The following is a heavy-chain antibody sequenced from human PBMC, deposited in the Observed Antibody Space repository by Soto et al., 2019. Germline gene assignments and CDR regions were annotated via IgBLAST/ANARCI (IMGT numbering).Heavy chain of an antibody. D-gene: IGHD3-22*01. CDR3: ARYDRDYYDSSGYWDY. Sequence: SETLSLTCAVSGGSISSGGYSWSWIRQPPGKGLEWIGYIYRSGSTYYNPSLKSRVTISVDRSKNQFSLKLSSVTAADTAVYYCARYDRDYYDSSGYWDYWGQGTLVTAPQ. CDR1: GGSISSGGYS. CDR2: IYRSGST. V-gene: IGHV4-30-2*01. J-gene: IGHJ4*02.